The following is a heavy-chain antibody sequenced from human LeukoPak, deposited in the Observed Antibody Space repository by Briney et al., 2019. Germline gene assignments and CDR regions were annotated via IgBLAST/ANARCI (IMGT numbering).Heavy chain of an antibody. J-gene: IGHJ4*02. CDR2: ISYDGSNK. Sequence: GGSLRLSCAASGFTFSSYAMHWVRQAPGKGLEWVAVISYDGSNKYYADSVKGRFTISRDNSKNTRYLQMNSLRAEDTAVYYCAGEYRDFDYWGQGTLVTVSS. D-gene: IGHD5-18*01. CDR3: AGEYRDFDY. V-gene: IGHV3-30*04. CDR1: GFTFSSYA.